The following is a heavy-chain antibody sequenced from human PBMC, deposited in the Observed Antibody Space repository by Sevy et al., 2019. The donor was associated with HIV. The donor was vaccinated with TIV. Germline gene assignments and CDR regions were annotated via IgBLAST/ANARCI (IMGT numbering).Heavy chain of an antibody. V-gene: IGHV3-7*03. J-gene: IGHJ4*02. CDR3: ARGNSGCFDY. CDR2: IKQDESEK. D-gene: IGHD3-22*01. CDR1: GFSFSSYW. Sequence: GGSLRLSCAASGFSFSSYWMHWVRQAPGKGLEWVANIKQDESEKYYAASVKGRFTISRDNAKNSVYLQMNSLRPEDTAIYYCARGNSGCFDYWGQGTLVTVSS.